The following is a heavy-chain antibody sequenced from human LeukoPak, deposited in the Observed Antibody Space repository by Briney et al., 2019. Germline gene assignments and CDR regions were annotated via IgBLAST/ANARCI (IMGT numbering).Heavy chain of an antibody. J-gene: IGHJ4*02. D-gene: IGHD4-11*01. CDR1: GFTFNNYA. CDR3: ARWGNDYSQFDS. CDR2: VSGSGVNT. Sequence: PGGSLRLSCAASGFTFNNYAMTWVRQAPGKGLEWVSVVSGSGVNTNYADSVKGRFTISRDNSKNTLFLQMNSLRTEDTAVYFCARWGNDYSQFDSWGQGTLVTVS. V-gene: IGHV3-23*01.